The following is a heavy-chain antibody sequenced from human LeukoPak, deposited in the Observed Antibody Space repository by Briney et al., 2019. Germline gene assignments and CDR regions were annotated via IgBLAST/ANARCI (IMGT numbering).Heavy chain of an antibody. CDR3: ARGKGRGYSGYEPLTFFDY. CDR1: GGSISSYY. Sequence: SETLSLTCTVSGGSISSYYWSWIRQPPGKGLEWIGYIYYSGSTNYNPSLKSRVTISVDTSKNQFSLKLSSVTAADTAVYYCARGKGRGYSGYEPLTFFDYWGQGTLVTVSS. V-gene: IGHV4-59*01. J-gene: IGHJ4*02. CDR2: IYYSGST. D-gene: IGHD5-12*01.